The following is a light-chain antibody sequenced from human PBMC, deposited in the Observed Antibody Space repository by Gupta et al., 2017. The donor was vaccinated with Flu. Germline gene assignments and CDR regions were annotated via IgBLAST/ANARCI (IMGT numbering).Light chain of an antibody. CDR1: QSVLYSSNNKNY. CDR3: QHYLSSPWT. V-gene: IGKV4-1*01. J-gene: IGKJ1*01. CDR2: WAS. Sequence: IVMNQSPDSLAVSLGERATINCKSSQSVLYSSNNKNYLAWYQQKPGQPPKLLIYWASVRESGVPRRFSGSGSGTDFSLTISSLQAEDVAVYYCQHYLSSPWTFGQGTKVEI.